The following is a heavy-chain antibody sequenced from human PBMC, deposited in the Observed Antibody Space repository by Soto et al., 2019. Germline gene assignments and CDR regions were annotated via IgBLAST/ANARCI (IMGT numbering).Heavy chain of an antibody. CDR2: IIPILGIA. CDR1: GGTFSSYT. CDR3: ARDFFYDILTPSSHYYYYMDV. D-gene: IGHD3-9*01. J-gene: IGHJ6*03. V-gene: IGHV1-69*04. Sequence: GASVKVSCKASGGTFSSYTISWVRQAPGQGLEWMGRIIPILGIANYAQKFQGRVTITADKSTSTAYMELSSLRSEDTAVYYCARDFFYDILTPSSHYYYYMDVWGKGTTVTVSS.